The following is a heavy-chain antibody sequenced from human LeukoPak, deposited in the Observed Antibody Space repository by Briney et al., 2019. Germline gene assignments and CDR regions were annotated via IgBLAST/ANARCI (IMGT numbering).Heavy chain of an antibody. D-gene: IGHD1-26*01. Sequence: PGGSLRLSCAASGFTFSSYAMHWVRQAPGKGLEWVAVISYDGSNKYYADSVKGRFTISRDNAKNSLYLQMNSLRAEDTAVDYCARDRYSGSYPLDYWGQGTLVTVSS. CDR2: ISYDGSNK. V-gene: IGHV3-30*04. J-gene: IGHJ4*02. CDR1: GFTFSSYA. CDR3: ARDRYSGSYPLDY.